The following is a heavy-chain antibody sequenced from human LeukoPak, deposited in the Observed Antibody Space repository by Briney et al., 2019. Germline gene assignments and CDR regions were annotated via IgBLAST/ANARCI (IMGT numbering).Heavy chain of an antibody. Sequence: PSETLSLTCTVSGGSISSSSYYWGWIRQPPGKGLEWIGSIYYSGSTYYNPSLKSRVTMSVDTSKNQFSLKLSSVTAADTAVYYCARQDGGYYYYYYMDVWGKGTTVTVSS. CDR2: IYYSGST. V-gene: IGHV4-39*01. CDR1: GGSISSSSYY. J-gene: IGHJ6*03. CDR3: ARQDGGYYYYYYMDV.